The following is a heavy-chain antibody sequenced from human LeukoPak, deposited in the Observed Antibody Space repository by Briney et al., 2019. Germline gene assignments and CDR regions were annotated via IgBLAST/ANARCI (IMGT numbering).Heavy chain of an antibody. Sequence: GASVKVSCKASGYTFTSYYMHWVRQAPGQGLEWMGIINPSGGSTSYAQKFQGRVTMTRDTSTSTVYMELSSLRSEDTAVYYCARDADYDSSGYYDPGFVWDIWGQGTMVTVSS. J-gene: IGHJ3*02. V-gene: IGHV1-46*01. CDR2: INPSGGST. D-gene: IGHD3-22*01. CDR3: ARDADYDSSGYYDPGFVWDI. CDR1: GYTFTSYY.